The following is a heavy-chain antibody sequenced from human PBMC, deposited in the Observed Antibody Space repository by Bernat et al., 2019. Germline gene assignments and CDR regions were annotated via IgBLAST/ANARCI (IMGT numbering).Heavy chain of an antibody. V-gene: IGHV3-30*18. J-gene: IGHJ1*01. D-gene: IGHD6-13*01. CDR1: GFTFSSYG. Sequence: VQLVESGGGLVQPGGSLRLSCAASGFTFSSYGMHWVRQAPGKGLEWVAVISYDGSNKYYADSVKGRFTISRDNSKNTLYLQMNSLRAEDTAVYYCAKDAWAAAGPPEYFQHWGQGTLVTVSS. CDR2: ISYDGSNK. CDR3: AKDAWAAAGPPEYFQH.